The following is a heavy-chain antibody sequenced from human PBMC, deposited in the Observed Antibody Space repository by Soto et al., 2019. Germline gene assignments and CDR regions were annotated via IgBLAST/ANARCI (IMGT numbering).Heavy chain of an antibody. CDR2: IYWDDDK. CDR3: AQKVAADAFDI. D-gene: IGHD2-15*01. CDR1: VFSLSTSGVG. Sequence: QITLKESGPTLVKPTQTLTLTCTFSVFSLSTSGVGVGWICQPPGKALEWLALIYWDDDKRYSPSPKSRLTRTNDTSKNQVVLTMTNMDPVDTATYYCAQKVAADAFDIWGQGTMVTVSS. V-gene: IGHV2-5*02. J-gene: IGHJ3*02.